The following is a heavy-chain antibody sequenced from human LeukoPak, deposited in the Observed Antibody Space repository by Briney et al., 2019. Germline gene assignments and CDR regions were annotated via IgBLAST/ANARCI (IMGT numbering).Heavy chain of an antibody. V-gene: IGHV4-34*01. D-gene: IGHD3-10*01. CDR3: ARGSRNYYGSGSYYKPHRLYGMDV. CDR2: INHSGST. Sequence: SETLSLTCAVYGGSFSGYYWSWIRQPPGKGLEWIGEINHSGSTNYNPSLKSRVTISVDTSKNQFSLKLSSVTAPDTAVYYCARGSRNYYGSGSYYKPHRLYGMDVWGQGTTVTVSS. CDR1: GGSFSGYY. J-gene: IGHJ6*02.